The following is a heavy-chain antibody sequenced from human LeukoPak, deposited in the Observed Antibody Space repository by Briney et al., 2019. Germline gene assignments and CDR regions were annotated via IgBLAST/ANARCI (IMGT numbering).Heavy chain of an antibody. Sequence: ASVKVSCTASGGTFSSSAISWVRQAPGQGLEWMGRIIHIFGTANYAQTFKGRVTITTEESTNTAYMELSSLRSEDTAVYYCATDIVVVPAANDAFDIWGQGTMVTVSS. CDR1: GGTFSSSA. V-gene: IGHV1-69*05. D-gene: IGHD2-2*01. CDR3: ATDIVVVPAANDAFDI. CDR2: IIHIFGTA. J-gene: IGHJ3*02.